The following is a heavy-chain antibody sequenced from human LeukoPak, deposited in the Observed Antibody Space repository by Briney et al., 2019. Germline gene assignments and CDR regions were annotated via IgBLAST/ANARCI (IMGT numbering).Heavy chain of an antibody. Sequence: GGSLRLSCAASGFTFSSYSMNWVRQAPGKGLEGVSSISSSSSYIYYADPLKARFTISRDNAKTSLFLQMNSLRPEDTVVYYCARRFEASDYWGQRTRVTVSS. J-gene: IGHJ4*02. CDR1: GFTFSSYS. CDR2: ISSSSSYI. D-gene: IGHD3-10*01. V-gene: IGHV3-21*01. CDR3: ARRFEASDY.